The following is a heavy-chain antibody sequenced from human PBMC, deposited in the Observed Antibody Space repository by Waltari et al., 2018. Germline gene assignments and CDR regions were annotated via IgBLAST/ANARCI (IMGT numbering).Heavy chain of an antibody. CDR2: QGPEYGQA. CDR1: GDTFTDNY. CDR3: AAALGGGISASRPFHF. J-gene: IGHJ3*01. V-gene: IGHV1-69-2*01. D-gene: IGHD3-10*01. Sequence: EVQLLQSGAEVKKPGTPVKISCKVSGDTFTDNYIHWIQQAPGKGLQWMGLQGPEYGQAVYAEKFQGRVTMTADTSIHTAYMELTSLTSEDTAFYYCAAALGGGISASRPFHFWGQGTMITVSS.